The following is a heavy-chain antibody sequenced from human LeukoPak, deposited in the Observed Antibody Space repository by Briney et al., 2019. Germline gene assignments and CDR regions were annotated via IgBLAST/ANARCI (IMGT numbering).Heavy chain of an antibody. CDR1: GFTFSSYG. D-gene: IGHD2-15*01. J-gene: IGHJ4*02. V-gene: IGHV3-30*03. CDR2: ISYDGSNK. Sequence: GGSLRLSCAASGFTFSSYGMHWVRQAPGKGLEWVAVISYDGSNKYYADSVKGRFTISRDNAKNSLYLQMNSLRAEDTAVYYCARDPYSTRYYFDYWGQGTLVTVSS. CDR3: ARDPYSTRYYFDY.